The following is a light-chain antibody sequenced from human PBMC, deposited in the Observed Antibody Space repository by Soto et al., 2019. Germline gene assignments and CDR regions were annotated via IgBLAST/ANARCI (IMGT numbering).Light chain of an antibody. Sequence: QSVLTQPASVSGSPGQSITISCTGTSSDVGSYNFVSWYQQQPGRAPKLMIYEVNKWPSGVSNRFSGSKSGNTASLTISGLQAEDEADYYCCSYAGSSTYVFGTGTKVTVL. CDR1: SSDVGSYNF. CDR2: EVN. J-gene: IGLJ1*01. V-gene: IGLV2-23*02. CDR3: CSYAGSSTYV.